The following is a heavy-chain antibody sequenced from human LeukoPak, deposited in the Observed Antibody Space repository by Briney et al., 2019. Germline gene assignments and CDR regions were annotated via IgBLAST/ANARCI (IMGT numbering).Heavy chain of an antibody. V-gene: IGHV4-59*01. J-gene: IGHJ4*02. CDR3: ARDRNYYDSSGYSLDY. D-gene: IGHD3-22*01. CDR1: GVSISSYY. CDR2: IYYSGST. Sequence: SETLSLTCTVSGVSISSYYWSWIRQPPGKGLEWIGYIYYSGSTNYNPSLKSRVTITVDTSKNQFSLKLSSVTAADTAVYYCARDRNYYDSSGYSLDYWGQGTLVTVSS.